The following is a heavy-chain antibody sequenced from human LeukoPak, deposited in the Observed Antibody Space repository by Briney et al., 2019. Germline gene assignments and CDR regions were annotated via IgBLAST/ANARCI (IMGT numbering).Heavy chain of an antibody. J-gene: IGHJ4*02. D-gene: IGHD5-24*01. CDR1: GGSFDGYY. V-gene: IGHV4-34*01. Sequence: PSETLSLTCAVYGGSFDGYYWSWIRQPPGEGLEWIGDINYSESTNYNPSLKSRVSMSVDTSKNQFSLNLSSVTAADTAVYYCASNGYNRYSAFDYWGQGTLVTVSS. CDR2: INYSEST. CDR3: ASNGYNRYSAFDY.